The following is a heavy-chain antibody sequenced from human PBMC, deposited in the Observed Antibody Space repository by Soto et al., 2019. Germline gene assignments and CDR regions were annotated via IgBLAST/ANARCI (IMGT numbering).Heavy chain of an antibody. CDR3: ARLYSSGWFFDY. J-gene: IGHJ4*02. D-gene: IGHD6-19*01. V-gene: IGHV3-23*01. CDR2: ISGSGGST. Sequence: EVQLLESGGGLVQPGGSLRLSCAASGFTFSSYAMSWVRQAPGKGLEWVSAISGSGGSTYYADSVKGRFTISRDNSKNTLYLQMNSLRAEDTAVYYCARLYSSGWFFDYWGQGTLVTVSS. CDR1: GFTFSSYA.